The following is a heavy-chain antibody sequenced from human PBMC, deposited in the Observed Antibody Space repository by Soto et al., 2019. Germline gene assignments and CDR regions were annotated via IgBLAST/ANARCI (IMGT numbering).Heavy chain of an antibody. Sequence: QVQLQESGPGLVKPSQTLSLTCTVSGGSISSGDSYWSWIRQPPGRGLEWIGYIYCSGSTYYTPSLKSRVTISVDTSKNQFSLKLGSVTAADTAVYYCARAAKTYYYDSSGYYYTFDIWGQGTMVTVSS. CDR1: GGSISSGDSY. J-gene: IGHJ3*02. CDR3: ARAAKTYYYDSSGYYYTFDI. CDR2: IYCSGST. D-gene: IGHD3-22*01. V-gene: IGHV4-30-4*01.